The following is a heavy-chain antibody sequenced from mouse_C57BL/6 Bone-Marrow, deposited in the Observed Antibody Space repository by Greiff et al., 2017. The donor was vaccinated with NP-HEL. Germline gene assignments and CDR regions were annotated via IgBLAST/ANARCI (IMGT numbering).Heavy chain of an antibody. V-gene: IGHV7-3*01. Sequence: EVKLMESGGGLVQPGGSLSLSCAASGFTFTDYYMSWVRQPPGKALEWLGFIRNKANGYTTEYSASVKGRFTISRDNSQSILYLQMNALRAEDSATYYCARDYYGSIFYAMDYWGQGTSVTVSS. CDR2: IRNKANGYTT. CDR1: GFTFTDYY. D-gene: IGHD1-1*01. CDR3: ARDYYGSIFYAMDY. J-gene: IGHJ4*01.